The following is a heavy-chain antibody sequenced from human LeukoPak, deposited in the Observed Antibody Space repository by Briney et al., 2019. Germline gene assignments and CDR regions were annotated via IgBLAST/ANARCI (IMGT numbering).Heavy chain of an antibody. CDR2: ISGSGGST. CDR3: AKDRGVVVPAAIGAFDI. V-gene: IGHV3-23*01. Sequence: GGSLRLSCAASGFTFSSYAMSWVRQAPGKGLEWVSAISGSGGSTYYADSVKGRFTISRDNSKNTLYLQMNSLRAEDTAVCYCAKDRGVVVPAAIGAFDIWGQGTMVTVSS. D-gene: IGHD2-2*01. J-gene: IGHJ3*02. CDR1: GFTFSSYA.